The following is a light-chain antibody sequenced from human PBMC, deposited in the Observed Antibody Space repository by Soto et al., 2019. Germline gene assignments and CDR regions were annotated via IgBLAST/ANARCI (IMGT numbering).Light chain of an antibody. CDR2: DAA. Sequence: DIVLTQSPGTLSLSPGERATLSCRASQSVSSTSLACYQQQPGEAPPILLNDAASRATGIPDKCCGGGAGTAFTTIIIRREPAEYAVLYYCHHGSTPPITFGQGTRLEIK. V-gene: IGKV3-20*01. J-gene: IGKJ5*01. CDR3: CHHGSTPPIT. CDR1: QSVSSTS.